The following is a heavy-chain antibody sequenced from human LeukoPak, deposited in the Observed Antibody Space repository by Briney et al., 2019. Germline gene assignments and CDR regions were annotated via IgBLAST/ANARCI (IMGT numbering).Heavy chain of an antibody. D-gene: IGHD3-10*01. J-gene: IGHJ4*02. CDR3: ARGSGSYKNFDS. V-gene: IGHV4-59*12. CDR2: IYYSGST. Sequence: PSETLSLTCTVSGGSLSTYYWSWIRQPPGKGLEWMGYIYYSGSTNYNPSLKSRVTISVDTSENQFSLKLSSVTAADTAVYYCARGSGSYKNFDSWGQGTLVTVSS. CDR1: GGSLSTYY.